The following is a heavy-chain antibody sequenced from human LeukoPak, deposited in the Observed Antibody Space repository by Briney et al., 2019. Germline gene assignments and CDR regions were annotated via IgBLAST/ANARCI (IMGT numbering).Heavy chain of an antibody. CDR2: ISAYNGNT. Sequence: GASVKVSCKASGYTFTSYGISWVRQAPGQGLEWMGWISAYNGNTNYAQKLQGRVTMTTDTSTSTAYMELRSLRSDDTAVYYCARTPARIQLWLSVAFDIWGQGTMVTVSS. V-gene: IGHV1-18*01. J-gene: IGHJ3*02. CDR1: GYTFTSYG. D-gene: IGHD5-18*01. CDR3: ARTPARIQLWLSVAFDI.